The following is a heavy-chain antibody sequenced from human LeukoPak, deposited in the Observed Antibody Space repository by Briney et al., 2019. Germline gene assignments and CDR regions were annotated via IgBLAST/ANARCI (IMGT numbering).Heavy chain of an antibody. Sequence: ASVKVSCKASGYTFTSYGISWVRQAPGQGLEWMGWISAYNGNTNYAQKLQGRVTMTTDTSTSTAYMELRSLRSDDTAVYYCARAVEYSSSHRLGPPYYYYMDVWGKGTTVTVSS. CDR3: ARAVEYSSSHRLGPPYYYYMDV. CDR2: ISAYNGNT. J-gene: IGHJ6*03. D-gene: IGHD6-6*01. V-gene: IGHV1-18*01. CDR1: GYTFTSYG.